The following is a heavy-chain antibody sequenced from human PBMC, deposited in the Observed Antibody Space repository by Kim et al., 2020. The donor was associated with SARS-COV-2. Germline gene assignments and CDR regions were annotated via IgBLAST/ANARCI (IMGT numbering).Heavy chain of an antibody. Sequence: GGSLRLSCAASGFTFSSYSMNWVRQAPGKGLEWVSYISSSSSTIYYADSVKGRFTISRDNAKNSLYLQMNSLRDEDTAVYYCARVYYDSSGSLELDAFDIWGQGTMVTVSS. CDR1: GFTFSSYS. CDR2: ISSSSSTI. V-gene: IGHV3-48*02. CDR3: ARVYYDSSGSLELDAFDI. J-gene: IGHJ3*02. D-gene: IGHD3-22*01.